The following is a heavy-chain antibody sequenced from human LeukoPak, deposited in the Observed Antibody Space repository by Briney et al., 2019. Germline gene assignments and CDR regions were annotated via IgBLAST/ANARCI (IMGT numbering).Heavy chain of an antibody. V-gene: IGHV3-53*04. CDR1: GFTVSSNY. CDR2: IYSGGST. Sequence: GGSLRLSCAASGFTVSSNYMSWVRQAPGKGLEWVSVIYSGGSTYYADSVKGRFTISRHNSKNTLYLQMNSPRAADTAVYYCARGASYYYYSMDVWGQGTTVTVSS. CDR3: ARGASYYYYSMDV. J-gene: IGHJ6*02.